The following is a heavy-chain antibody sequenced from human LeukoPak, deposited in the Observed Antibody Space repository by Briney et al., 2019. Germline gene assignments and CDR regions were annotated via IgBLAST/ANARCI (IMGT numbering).Heavy chain of an antibody. J-gene: IGHJ4*02. D-gene: IGHD1-26*01. V-gene: IGHV1-2*02. Sequence: ASVKVSCKASGYTFTGYYKHWVRQAPGQGLEWMGWINPNSGGTNYAQKFQGRVTMTRDTSISTAYMELSRLRSDDTAVYYCAREPPRYRGPFDYWGQGTLVTVSS. CDR1: GYTFTGYY. CDR3: AREPPRYRGPFDY. CDR2: INPNSGGT.